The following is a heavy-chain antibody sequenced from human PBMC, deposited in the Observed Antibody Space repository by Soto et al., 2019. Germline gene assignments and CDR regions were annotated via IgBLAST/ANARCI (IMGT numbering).Heavy chain of an antibody. D-gene: IGHD3-9*01. CDR1: GGSISSYY. CDR2: IYYSGST. V-gene: IGHV4-59*01. CDR3: ARGLTTYYYYGMDV. Sequence: PSETLSLTCTVSGGSISSYYWSWIRQPPGKGLEWIGYIYYSGSTNYNPSLKSRVTISVDTSKNQFSLKLSSVAAADTAVYHCARGLTTYYYYGMDVWGQGTTVTVSS. J-gene: IGHJ6*02.